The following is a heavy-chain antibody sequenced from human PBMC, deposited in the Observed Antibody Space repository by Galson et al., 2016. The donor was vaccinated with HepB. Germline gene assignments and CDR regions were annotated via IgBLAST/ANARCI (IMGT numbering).Heavy chain of an antibody. CDR1: EFTFSSYG. Sequence: SLRLSCAASEFTFSSYGMHWVRQAPGKGLEWVAVISFDGSNKYYADSVKGRFTISRDNSKNTLYLQMNSLRAEDTAVYFCARDYFVSSGLDYWGPGTLLTVSS. CDR3: ARDYFVSSGLDY. V-gene: IGHV3-30*03. D-gene: IGHD3-22*01. CDR2: ISFDGSNK. J-gene: IGHJ4*02.